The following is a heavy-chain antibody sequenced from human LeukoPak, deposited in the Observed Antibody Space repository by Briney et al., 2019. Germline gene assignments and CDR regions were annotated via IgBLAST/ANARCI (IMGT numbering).Heavy chain of an antibody. CDR2: ISSSSSYI. CDR1: GFTFSSYS. D-gene: IGHD2-21*02. CDR3: ARVGYVTAIPDDAFDI. J-gene: IGHJ3*02. Sequence: SGGSLRLSCAASGFTFSSYSMNWVRQAPGKGLEWVSSISSSSSYIYYADSVKGRFTISRDNAKNSLYLQMNSLRAEDTAVYYCARVGYVTAIPDDAFDIWGQGTMVTVSS. V-gene: IGHV3-21*01.